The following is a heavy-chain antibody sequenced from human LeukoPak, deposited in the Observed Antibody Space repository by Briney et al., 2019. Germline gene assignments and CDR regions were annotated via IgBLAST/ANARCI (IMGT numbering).Heavy chain of an antibody. D-gene: IGHD3-3*01. CDR1: GGSFSGYY. J-gene: IGHJ5*02. CDR3: SRGRYYDFWSGYSFNWFDP. CDR2: IYHSGST. Sequence: SETLSLTCAVYGGSFSGYYWGWIRQPPGKGLEWIGSIYHSGSTYYNPSLKSRVTISVDTSKNQFSLKLSSVTAADTAVYYCSRGRYYDFWSGYSFNWFDPWGQGTLVTVSS. V-gene: IGHV4-38-2*01.